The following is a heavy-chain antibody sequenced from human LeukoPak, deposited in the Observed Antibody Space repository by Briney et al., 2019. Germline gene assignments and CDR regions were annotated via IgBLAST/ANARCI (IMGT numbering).Heavy chain of an antibody. J-gene: IGHJ4*02. CDR2: MYHSGST. V-gene: IGHV4-4*02. Sequence: PSGTLSLTCAVSGGSISNDKWWSWVRQSPVKGLEWIGEMYHSGSTNYNPSLKSRVTISVDKSNNQFSLKLISVTAADTAMYYCATGTSWYYDYWGQGTLVTVSS. CDR1: GGSISNDKW. CDR3: ATGTSWYYDY.